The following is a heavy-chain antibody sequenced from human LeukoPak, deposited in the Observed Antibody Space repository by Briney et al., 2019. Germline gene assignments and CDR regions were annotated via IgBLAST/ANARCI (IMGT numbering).Heavy chain of an antibody. CDR1: GGSISGYY. Sequence: PSETLSLTCPVSGGSISGYYWSWIRQPPGKGLEWIGYIYYSGSNSYNPSLKSRVTISVDTSKNQFSLKLNSVTAADTAVYYCAREPRYCSRTTSCYHANYFYYMDVWGKGTTVTVSS. CDR2: IYYSGSN. V-gene: IGHV4-59*01. D-gene: IGHD2-2*01. CDR3: AREPRYCSRTTSCYHANYFYYMDV. J-gene: IGHJ6*03.